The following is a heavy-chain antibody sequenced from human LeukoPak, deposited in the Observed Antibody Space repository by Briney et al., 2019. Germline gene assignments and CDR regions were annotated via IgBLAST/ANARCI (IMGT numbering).Heavy chain of an antibody. Sequence: GGSLRLSCAASGFTVSSNYMSWVRQAPGKGLEWVSVIYSGGSTYYADSVKGRFTISRDNSKNTLYLQMNSLRAEDTAVYYCARVPPGIAFYYFDYWGQGTLVTVSS. D-gene: IGHD6-13*01. CDR3: ARVPPGIAFYYFDY. CDR2: IYSGGST. CDR1: GFTVSSNY. V-gene: IGHV3-53*01. J-gene: IGHJ4*02.